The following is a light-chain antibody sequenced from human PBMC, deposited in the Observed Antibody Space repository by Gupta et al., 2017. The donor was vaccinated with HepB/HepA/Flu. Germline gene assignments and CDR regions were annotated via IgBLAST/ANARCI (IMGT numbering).Light chain of an antibody. CDR2: DDS. CDR1: NIGSKS. CDR3: QVWDSSSDHRV. V-gene: IGLV3-21*02. J-gene: IGLJ2*01. Sequence: SYVLTQPPSVSVAPGETASVTCGGNNIGSKSVHWYQQTPGQAPVLLVYDDSDRPAGIPDRFSGSNSGNTATLTISRVEGGDEADYYCQVWDSSSDHRVFGGGTRLTVL.